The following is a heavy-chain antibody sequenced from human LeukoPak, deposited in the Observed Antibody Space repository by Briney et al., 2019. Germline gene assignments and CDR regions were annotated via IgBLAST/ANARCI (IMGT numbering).Heavy chain of an antibody. CDR3: AKFGVGATYCDY. CDR2: ISGSGGST. CDR1: GFTFSSYG. V-gene: IGHV3-23*01. D-gene: IGHD1-26*01. J-gene: IGHJ4*02. Sequence: AGGSLRLSCAASGFTFSSYGMSWVRQAPGKGLEWVSTISGSGGSTYYADSVKGRFTISRDNSKNTLYLQMNSLRAEDTAVYYCAKFGVGATYCDYWGQGTLVTVPS.